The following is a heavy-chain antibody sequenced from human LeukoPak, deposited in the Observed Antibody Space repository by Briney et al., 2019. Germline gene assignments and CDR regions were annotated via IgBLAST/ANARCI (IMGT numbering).Heavy chain of an antibody. CDR2: INSDGSST. J-gene: IGHJ2*01. Sequence: GGSLRLSCAASAFTFSSYWMHWVRQAPGKGLVWVSRINSDGSSTSYADSVKGRFTISRDNAKDTLYLQMNSLRAEDTAMYYCARGSDCSGGSCYSYWYFDLWGRGTLVTVSS. CDR3: ARGSDCSGGSCYSYWYFDL. V-gene: IGHV3-74*01. D-gene: IGHD2-15*01. CDR1: AFTFSSYW.